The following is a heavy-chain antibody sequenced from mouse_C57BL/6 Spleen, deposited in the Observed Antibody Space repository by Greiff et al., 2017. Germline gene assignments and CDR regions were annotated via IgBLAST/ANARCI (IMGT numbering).Heavy chain of an antibody. J-gene: IGHJ2*01. Sequence: QVQLKQPGAELVKPGASVKVSCKASGYTFTSYWMHWVKQRPGQGLEWIGRIHPSDSDTNSNQKFKGKATLTVDKSSSTAYMQLSSLTSEDSAVYYCAILTGSYYFDYWGQGTTLTVSS. V-gene: IGHV1-74*01. CDR3: AILTGSYYFDY. CDR1: GYTFTSYW. CDR2: IHPSDSDT. D-gene: IGHD4-1*01.